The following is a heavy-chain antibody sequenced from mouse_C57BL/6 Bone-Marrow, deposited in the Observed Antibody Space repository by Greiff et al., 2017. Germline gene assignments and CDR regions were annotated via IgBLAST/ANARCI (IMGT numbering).Heavy chain of an antibody. CDR1: GFTFSSYG. D-gene: IGHD2-3*01. CDR2: ISSGGSYT. V-gene: IGHV5-6*01. J-gene: IGHJ4*01. Sequence: EVQGVESGGDLVKPGGSLKLSCAASGFTFSSYGMSWVRQTPDKRLEWVATISSGGSYTYYPDSVKGRFTISRDNAKNTLYLQMGSLKSEDTAMYYCARDDGFYYYAMDYWGQGTSVTVSS. CDR3: ARDDGFYYYAMDY.